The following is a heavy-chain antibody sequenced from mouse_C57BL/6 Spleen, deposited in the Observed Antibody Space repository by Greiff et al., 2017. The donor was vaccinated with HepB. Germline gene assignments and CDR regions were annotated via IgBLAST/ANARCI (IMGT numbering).Heavy chain of an antibody. CDR1: GYAFSSSW. J-gene: IGHJ3*01. Sequence: QVQLQQSGPELVKPGASVKISCKASGYAFSSSWMNWVKQRPGNGLEWIGRIFPGDGDTNYNGKFKGKATLTADKSSNTAYMQLSILTAEDSAVYFCTRCDFVPFAYWGQGTLVTVSA. V-gene: IGHV1-82*01. D-gene: IGHD2-4*01. CDR3: TRCDFVPFAY. CDR2: IFPGDGDT.